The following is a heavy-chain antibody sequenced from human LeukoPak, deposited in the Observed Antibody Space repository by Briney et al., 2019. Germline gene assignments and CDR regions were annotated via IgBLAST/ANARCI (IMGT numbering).Heavy chain of an antibody. D-gene: IGHD6-6*01. CDR2: ITSNSATM. V-gene: IGHV3-9*01. CDR3: AKGIRTVRLHYFDY. J-gene: IGHJ4*02. CDR1: GFTFDDYT. Sequence: GGSLRLSCAAPGFTFDDYTMHWVRQVPGRGLEWVSGITSNSATMAYADSVKGRFTISRDNAKNSLYLQMNSLRPEDTALYYCAKGIRTVRLHYFDYWGQGTLVTASS.